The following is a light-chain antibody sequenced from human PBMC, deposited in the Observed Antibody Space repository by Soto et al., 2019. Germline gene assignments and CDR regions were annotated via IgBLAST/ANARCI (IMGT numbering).Light chain of an antibody. CDR1: SSNIGAGYD. V-gene: IGLV1-40*01. J-gene: IGLJ2*01. CDR3: QSYDSSPPVV. Sequence: QSVLTQPPSVSGAPGQRVTISCTGSSSNIGAGYDVHWYQQLPGTAPKLLIYGNSNRPSGVPDRFSGSKSGTSASLAITGLQAEDEADSYCQSYDSSPPVVFGGGTKLTVL. CDR2: GNS.